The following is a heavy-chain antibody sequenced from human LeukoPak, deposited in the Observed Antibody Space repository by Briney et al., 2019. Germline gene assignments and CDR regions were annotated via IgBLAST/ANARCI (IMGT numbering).Heavy chain of an antibody. D-gene: IGHD2-15*01. CDR2: INPSGGST. CDR3: ARMGHCSGGSCVQPSRSLDP. Sequence: GASVKVSCKASGYTFTSHYMHWVRQAPGQGLEWMGIINPSGGSTSYAQKFQGRVTMTRDTSTSTVYMELSSLRSEDTAVYYCARMGHCSGGSCVQPSRSLDPWGQGTLVSVSS. J-gene: IGHJ5*02. CDR1: GYTFTSHY. V-gene: IGHV1-46*01.